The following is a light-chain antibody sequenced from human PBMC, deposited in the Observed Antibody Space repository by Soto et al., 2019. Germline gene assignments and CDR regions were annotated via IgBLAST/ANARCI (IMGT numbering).Light chain of an antibody. CDR1: SSDVGSYNL. V-gene: IGLV2-23*02. J-gene: IGLJ2*01. CDR3: YTCAGRIHVV. Sequence: QSAMTQPASVSGSPGQSITISCTGTSSDVGSYNLVSWFQQHPGEAPKLIIYEVSARPSGVSNRFSGSKSGDTASLTISGVEVADEDYYYCYTCAGRIHVVFGGGTKLTVL. CDR2: EVS.